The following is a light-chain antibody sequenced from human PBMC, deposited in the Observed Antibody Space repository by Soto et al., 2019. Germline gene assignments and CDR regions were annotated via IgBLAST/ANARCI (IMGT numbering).Light chain of an antibody. Sequence: DIQMTQSPSSLFASVGDRVTITCRASQNIRTHLHWYQQKPGKAPQLLVSDASILRSGVPSRFSGSGSETDFTLTISSLQPEDFATYYCQQSYSDLPIFGQGTKLDIK. J-gene: IGKJ2*01. CDR1: QNIRTH. CDR2: DAS. V-gene: IGKV1-39*01. CDR3: QQSYSDLPI.